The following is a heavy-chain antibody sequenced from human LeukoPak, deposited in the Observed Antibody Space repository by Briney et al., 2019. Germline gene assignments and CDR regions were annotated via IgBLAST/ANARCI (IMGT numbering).Heavy chain of an antibody. CDR2: ISYDGSNK. CDR3: ASLDGYNEINPLGY. CDR1: GFTFSSYS. J-gene: IGHJ4*02. V-gene: IGHV3-30*04. D-gene: IGHD5-24*01. Sequence: PGGSLRLSCGASGFTFSSYSTHWVRQAPGKGLEWVAVISYDGSNKYYADSVKGRFTISRDNSKNTLYLQMNSLRAEDTAVYYCASLDGYNEINPLGYWGQGTLVTVSS.